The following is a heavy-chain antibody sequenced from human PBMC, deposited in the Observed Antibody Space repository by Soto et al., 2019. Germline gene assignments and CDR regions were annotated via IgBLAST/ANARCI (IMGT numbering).Heavy chain of an antibody. CDR1: GYTLTELS. Sequence: ASVKVSCKVSGYTLTELSMHWVRQAPGKGLEWMGGFDPEDGETIYAQKFQGRVTMTEDTSTETAYMELSSLRSEDTAVYYCATDPPSPYCSSTSCQFDYWGQGTLVTVSS. CDR2: FDPEDGET. J-gene: IGHJ4*02. CDR3: ATDPPSPYCSSTSCQFDY. D-gene: IGHD2-2*01. V-gene: IGHV1-24*01.